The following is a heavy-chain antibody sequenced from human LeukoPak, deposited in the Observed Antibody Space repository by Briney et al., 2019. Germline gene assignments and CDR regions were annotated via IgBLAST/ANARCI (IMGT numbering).Heavy chain of an antibody. D-gene: IGHD6-19*01. J-gene: IGHJ4*02. V-gene: IGHV1-69*02. CDR3: ASRSHKAIVGADTREVGDY. CDR2: IIPMMGIA. Sequence: APVKVSCKTSGGTLRSHTITSVRQAPGQGLEWRGRIIPMMGIANSAQKFQGRVTITADTSTDTAHMDLISQRSPDTAVYYCASRSHKAIVGADTREVGDYWGQGTLVTVSS. CDR1: GGTLRSHT.